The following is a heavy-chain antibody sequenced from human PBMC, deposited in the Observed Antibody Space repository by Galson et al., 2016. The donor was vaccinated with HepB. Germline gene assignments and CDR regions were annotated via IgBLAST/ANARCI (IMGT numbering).Heavy chain of an antibody. CDR3: ARDPTLGPPDYFDY. J-gene: IGHJ4*02. Sequence: SLRLSCAAYGFNFSNYPMHWIRQAPGKGLEWVSVISHDGDTKWYADSVKGRFTISRDGSRNTVHLQMNGLRAEDTAVYYCARDPTLGPPDYFDYWGQGTLVTVSS. D-gene: IGHD1-26*01. V-gene: IGHV3-30*04. CDR1: GFNFSNYP. CDR2: ISHDGDTK.